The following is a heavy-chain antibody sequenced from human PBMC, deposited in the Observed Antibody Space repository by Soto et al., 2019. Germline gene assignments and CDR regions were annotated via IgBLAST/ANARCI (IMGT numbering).Heavy chain of an antibody. J-gene: IGHJ4*02. CDR1: GYSFSNYG. V-gene: IGHV1-18*01. Sequence: QVQLVQSGPEVKKPGASVKVSCKGSGYSFSNYGVTWVRQAPGQGLERLGWVSAYNRNTDYAQKFEDRATMTIDTSTNTGYSELRGLTPDDTAVCYCARERRWEPLLYWGQGTL. CDR3: ARERRWEPLLY. CDR2: VSAYNRNT. D-gene: IGHD1-26*01.